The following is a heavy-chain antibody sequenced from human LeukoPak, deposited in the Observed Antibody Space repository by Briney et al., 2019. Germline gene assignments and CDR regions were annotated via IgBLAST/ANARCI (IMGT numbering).Heavy chain of an antibody. CDR3: ARVSQGGIPYFDY. CDR1: GFTFSDYW. Sequence: GGSLRLSCAASGFTFSDYWMTWVRQAPGKGLEWVAHIKQDGSEKYYVDSVKGRFTISRDNAKNLLYLQMNSLGAEDTAVYYCARVSQGGIPYFDYWGQGTLVTVSS. D-gene: IGHD3-16*01. J-gene: IGHJ4*02. CDR2: IKQDGSEK. V-gene: IGHV3-7*03.